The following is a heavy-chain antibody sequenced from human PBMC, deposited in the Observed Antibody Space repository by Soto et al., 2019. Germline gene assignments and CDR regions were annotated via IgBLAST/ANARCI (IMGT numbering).Heavy chain of an antibody. Sequence: SETLSLTCTATGDSITSTDYYWGWIRQPPGKGLEWVASIYYSGSTYHNPSLKSRVTISVDTTKNQFSLKVTSVTAADTAVYYGARHWRTGYSTVFGVVMGWFDPWGQGTLVTVSS. CDR1: GDSITSTDYY. J-gene: IGHJ5*02. V-gene: IGHV4-39*01. CDR3: ARHWRTGYSTVFGVVMGWFDP. CDR2: IYYSGST. D-gene: IGHD3-3*01.